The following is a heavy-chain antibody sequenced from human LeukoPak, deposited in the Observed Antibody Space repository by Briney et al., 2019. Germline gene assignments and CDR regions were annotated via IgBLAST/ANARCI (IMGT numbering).Heavy chain of an antibody. V-gene: IGHV4-34*01. CDR2: INHSGST. J-gene: IGHJ6*02. CDR3: ATLPGYYYGMDV. Sequence: SETLSLTCAVYGGSFSGYYWSWIRQPPGKGLEWIGEINHSGSTNYNPSLKSRVTISVDTSKNQFSLKLSSVTAADTAVYYCATLPGYYYGMDVWGQGTTVTVSS. CDR1: GGSFSGYY.